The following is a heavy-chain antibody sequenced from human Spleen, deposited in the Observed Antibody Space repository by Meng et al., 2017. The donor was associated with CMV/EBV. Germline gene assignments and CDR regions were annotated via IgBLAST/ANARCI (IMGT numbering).Heavy chain of an antibody. CDR3: AKSDIVVLVLESFGMDV. CDR1: GFTFSSYG. CDR2: IWYDGSNK. J-gene: IGHJ6*02. Sequence: GGSLRLSCAASGFTFSSYGMHWVRQAPGKGLEWVALIWYDGSNKYYADSGKGRFTISRDNSKNTLYLQMNSLRAEDTAVYYCAKSDIVVLVLESFGMDVWGQGTTVTVSS. V-gene: IGHV3-33*06. D-gene: IGHD2-15*01.